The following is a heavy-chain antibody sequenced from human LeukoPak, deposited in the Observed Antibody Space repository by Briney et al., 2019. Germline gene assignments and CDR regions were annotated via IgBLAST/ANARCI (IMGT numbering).Heavy chain of an antibody. Sequence: ASETLSLTCTVSGGSISSGSYYWSWIRQPAGKGLEWIGRIDTSGNTNYKPSLKSRVTMSVDTSKNQFSLKLSSVTAADTAVYYCARVGYSYGYDDWGQGTLVTVSS. J-gene: IGHJ4*02. D-gene: IGHD5-18*01. CDR1: GGSISSGSYY. CDR3: ARVGYSYGYDD. CDR2: IDTSGNT. V-gene: IGHV4-61*02.